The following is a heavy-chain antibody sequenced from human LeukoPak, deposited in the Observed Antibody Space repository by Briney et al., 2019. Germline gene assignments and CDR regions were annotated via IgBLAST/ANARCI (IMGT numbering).Heavy chain of an antibody. J-gene: IGHJ5*02. D-gene: IGHD3-3*01. CDR2: ISAYNGNK. Sequence: ASVKVSCKASGYTFTSYGISWVRQAPGQGLAWMGWISAYNGNKNYAHKLQGRVNMTTDTSTSTAYMELRSLRSDDTAVYYCARDNSKLVESYYDFWSGYYSFGLNWLDPWGQGTLVTVSS. CDR1: GYTFTSYG. CDR3: ARDNSKLVESYYDFWSGYYSFGLNWLDP. V-gene: IGHV1-18*01.